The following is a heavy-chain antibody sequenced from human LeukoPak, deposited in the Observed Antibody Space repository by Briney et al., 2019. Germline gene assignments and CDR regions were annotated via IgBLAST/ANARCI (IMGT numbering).Heavy chain of an antibody. V-gene: IGHV3-48*03. CDR3: ARSITMIVDWFDP. D-gene: IGHD3-22*01. J-gene: IGHJ5*02. CDR1: GFTFSSYE. Sequence: GGSLRLSCAASGFTFSSYEMNWVRQAPGKGLEWVSYISSSGSTTYYADSVKGRFTISRDNAKNSLYLQMNSLRAEDTAVYFCARSITMIVDWFDPWGQGTLVTVSS. CDR2: ISSSGSTT.